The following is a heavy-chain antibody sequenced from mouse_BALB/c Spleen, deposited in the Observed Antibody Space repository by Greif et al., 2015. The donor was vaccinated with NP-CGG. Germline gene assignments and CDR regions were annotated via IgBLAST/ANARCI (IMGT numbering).Heavy chain of an antibody. V-gene: IGHV2-6-2*01. CDR2: IWGDGST. Sequence: VKVVESGPDLMAPSQSLSITCTVSGFSLTSYGVHWVRQPPGKGLEWLVVIWGDGSTTYNSALNSRLSISKDNSKSQVFLKMNSLPTDDTTMYYCARHYYGSSYWCFDVWGAETTVTVSS. J-gene: IGHJ1*01. D-gene: IGHD1-1*01. CDR1: GFSLTSYG. CDR3: ARHYYGSSYWCFDV.